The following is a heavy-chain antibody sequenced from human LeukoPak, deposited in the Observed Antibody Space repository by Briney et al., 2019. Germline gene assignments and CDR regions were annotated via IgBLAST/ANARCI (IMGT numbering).Heavy chain of an antibody. D-gene: IGHD1-1*01. CDR3: ATFDTNWSSFDY. CDR2: ISSSSSYI. V-gene: IGHV3-21*01. Sequence: GGSLRLSCAASGFTFSSYSMNWVRQAPGKGLEWVSSISSSSSYIYYADSVKGRFTISRDNSKNTLYLQMNSLRPEDTAVYFCATFDTNWSSFDYWGQGTLVTVSS. J-gene: IGHJ4*02. CDR1: GFTFSSYS.